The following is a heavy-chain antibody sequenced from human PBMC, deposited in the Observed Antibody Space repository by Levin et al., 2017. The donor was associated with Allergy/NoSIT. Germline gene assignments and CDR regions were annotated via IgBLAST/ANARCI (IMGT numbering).Heavy chain of an antibody. J-gene: IGHJ4*02. CDR2: ISGSGGST. CDR3: ARAYSSSFLFDY. Sequence: PGGSLRLSCAASGFTFSSYAMSWVRQAPGKGLEWVSAISGSGGSTYYADSVKGRFTISRDNSKNTLYLQMNSLRAEDTAVYYCARAYSSSFLFDYWGQGTLVTVSS. V-gene: IGHV3-23*01. CDR1: GFTFSSYA. D-gene: IGHD6-13*01.